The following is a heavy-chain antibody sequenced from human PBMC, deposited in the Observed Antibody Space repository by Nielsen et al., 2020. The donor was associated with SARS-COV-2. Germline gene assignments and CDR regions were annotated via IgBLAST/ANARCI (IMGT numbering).Heavy chain of an antibody. CDR3: ASGPLAVAPDS. Sequence: GESLKISCAAAGVSFRTYSMNWVRQAPGKGLEWVANIKQDGSEKYYVDSVKGRFTISRDNAKNPLYLQMNSLRPEDTAVYYCASGPLAVAPDSWGQGTLVTVSS. J-gene: IGHJ4*02. D-gene: IGHD6-19*01. CDR1: GVSFRTYS. CDR2: IKQDGSEK. V-gene: IGHV3-7*01.